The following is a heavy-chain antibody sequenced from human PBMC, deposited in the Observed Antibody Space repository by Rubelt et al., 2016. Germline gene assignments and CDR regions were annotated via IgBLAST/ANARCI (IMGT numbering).Heavy chain of an antibody. V-gene: IGHV4-31*03. CDR1: GGSISSGGYY. J-gene: IGHJ4*02. Sequence: QVQLQESGPGLVKPSQTLSLTCTVSGGSISSGGYYWSWIRQHPGKGLEWIGYIYFSGGTYYNPSLKSRVTISVDASKNQFSLKLSSVTAADTAVYYCARDSGSRIFDYWGQGTLVTVSS. CDR3: ARDSGSRIFDY. D-gene: IGHD2/OR15-2a*01. CDR2: IYFSGGT.